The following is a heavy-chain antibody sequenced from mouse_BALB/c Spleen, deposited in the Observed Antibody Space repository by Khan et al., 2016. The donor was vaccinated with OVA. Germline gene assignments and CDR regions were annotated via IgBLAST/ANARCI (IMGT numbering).Heavy chain of an antibody. CDR3: VNRGSSSAWFTY. CDR1: GYTFTSYW. CDR2: INPSTGYT. D-gene: IGHD1-1*01. V-gene: IGHV1-7*01. J-gene: IGHJ3*01. Sequence: QVQLQQSGAELAKPGASVKMSCKASGYTFTSYWMHWVKQRPGQGLEWIGYINPSTGYTEYNQRFKDKATLTADKSSSTAYMQLSSLTYEDSAVYYCVNRGSSSAWFTYWGQGTLVTVSA.